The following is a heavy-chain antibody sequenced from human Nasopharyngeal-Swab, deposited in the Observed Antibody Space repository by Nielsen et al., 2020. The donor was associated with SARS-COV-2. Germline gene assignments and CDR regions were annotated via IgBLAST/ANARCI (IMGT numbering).Heavy chain of an antibody. V-gene: IGHV3-30-3*01. Sequence: GESLKISCAASGFAFSSYAMHWVRQAPGKGLEWVAVISYDGSNKYYADSVKGRFTISRDNSKNTLYLQMNSLRAEDTAVYYCARCLKYSSGWYSYYYYGMDVWGQGTTVTVSS. D-gene: IGHD6-19*01. CDR2: ISYDGSNK. CDR3: ARCLKYSSGWYSYYYYGMDV. J-gene: IGHJ6*02. CDR1: GFAFSSYA.